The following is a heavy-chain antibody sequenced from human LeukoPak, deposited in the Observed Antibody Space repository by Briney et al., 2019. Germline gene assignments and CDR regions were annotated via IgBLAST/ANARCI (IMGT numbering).Heavy chain of an antibody. CDR2: INHSGST. J-gene: IGHJ4*02. CDR1: GGSFSGYY. CDR3: ARGGEAVAGQIDY. V-gene: IGHV4-34*01. Sequence: SETLSLTCAVYGGSFSGYYWSWIRQPPGKGLEWIGEINHSGSTNYNPSLKSRVTISVDTSKNQFSLKLSSVTAADTAVYYCARGGEAVAGQIDYWGQGTRVTVSS. D-gene: IGHD6-19*01.